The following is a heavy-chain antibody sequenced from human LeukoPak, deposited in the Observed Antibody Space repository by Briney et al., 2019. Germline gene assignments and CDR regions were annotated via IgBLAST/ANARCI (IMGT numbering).Heavy chain of an antibody. CDR2: IYYSGST. D-gene: IGHD3-10*01. V-gene: IGHV4-59*01. CDR3: ASLDYYGSGAADY. CDR1: GVSISSYY. Sequence: SETLSLTCTVSGVSISSYYWSWIRQPPGKGLEWIGYIYYSGSTNYNPSLKSRVTISVDTSKNQFSLKLSSVTAADTAVYYCASLDYYGSGAADYWGQGTLVTVSS. J-gene: IGHJ4*02.